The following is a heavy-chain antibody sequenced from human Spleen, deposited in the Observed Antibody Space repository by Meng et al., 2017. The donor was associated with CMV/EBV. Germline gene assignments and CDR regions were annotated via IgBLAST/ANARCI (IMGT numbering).Heavy chain of an antibody. V-gene: IGHV6-1*01. J-gene: IGHJ4*02. D-gene: IGHD6-25*01. CDR3: ARDPAAFDF. CDR2: TYYKSKWYN. Sequence: QVQLQQSGPGLANPSQTLAPTCAISGDSVSTNSAAWNWIRQSPSGGLEWLGRTYYKSKWYNDYAESVKSRITINPDTSKNQFSLQLDSVTPEDTAVYYCARDPAAFDFWGQGILVTVSS. CDR1: GDSVSTNSAA.